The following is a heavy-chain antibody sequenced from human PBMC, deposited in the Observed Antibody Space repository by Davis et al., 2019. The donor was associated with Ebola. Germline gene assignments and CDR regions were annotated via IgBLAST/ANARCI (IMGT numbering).Heavy chain of an antibody. V-gene: IGHV4-34*01. CDR2: INHSGST. Sequence: PSETLSLTCAVYGGSFSGYYWSWIRQPPGKGLEWIGEINHSGSTNYNPSLKSRVTISVDTSKNQFSLKLSSVTAADTAVYYCARAGYYGSGSYYPSSYMDVWGKGTTVTVSS. D-gene: IGHD3-10*01. CDR1: GGSFSGYY. CDR3: ARAGYYGSGSYYPSSYMDV. J-gene: IGHJ6*03.